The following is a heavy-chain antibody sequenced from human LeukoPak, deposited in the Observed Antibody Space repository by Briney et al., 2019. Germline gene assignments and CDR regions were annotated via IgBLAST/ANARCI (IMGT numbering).Heavy chain of an antibody. CDR2: ISYDGSNK. Sequence: GGSLRLSCAASGFTFSSYAMHWVRQAPGKGLEWVAVISYDGSNKYYADSVKGRFTISRDNSKNTLYLQMNSLRAEDTAVYYCAIDLRDMMAFGGVIGYWGQGTLVTVSS. CDR1: GFTFSSYA. V-gene: IGHV3-30-3*01. CDR3: AIDLRDMMAFGGVIGY. J-gene: IGHJ4*02. D-gene: IGHD3-16*02.